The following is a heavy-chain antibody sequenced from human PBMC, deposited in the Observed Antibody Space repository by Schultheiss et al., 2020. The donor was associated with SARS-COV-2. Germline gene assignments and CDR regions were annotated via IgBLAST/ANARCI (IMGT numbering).Heavy chain of an antibody. J-gene: IGHJ4*02. Sequence: GGSLRLSCAASGFTFSSYSMNWVRQAPGKGLEWVSSISSSSSYIYYADSVKGRFTISRDYAKSSLYLQMNSLGAEETSVYYCAKALYSYTSGSYTAYGMDVWGQGALVTVSS. V-gene: IGHV3-21*01. CDR3: AKALYSYTSGSYTAYGMDV. D-gene: IGHD3-10*01. CDR1: GFTFSSYS. CDR2: ISSSSSYI.